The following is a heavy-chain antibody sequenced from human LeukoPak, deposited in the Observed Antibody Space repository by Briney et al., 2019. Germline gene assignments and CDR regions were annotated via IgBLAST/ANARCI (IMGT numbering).Heavy chain of an antibody. V-gene: IGHV1-8*01. J-gene: IGHJ6*02. CDR1: GYTFTSYD. Sequence: ASVKVSCKASGYTFTSYDINWVRQAPGQGLEWMGWMNPNSGNTGYAQKFQGRVTMTRNTSISTAYMELSSLRSEDTAVYYCARVPGDLVGYSYYGMDVWGQGTTVTVSS. CDR2: MNPNSGNT. CDR3: ARVPGDLVGYSYYGMDV. D-gene: IGHD1-1*01.